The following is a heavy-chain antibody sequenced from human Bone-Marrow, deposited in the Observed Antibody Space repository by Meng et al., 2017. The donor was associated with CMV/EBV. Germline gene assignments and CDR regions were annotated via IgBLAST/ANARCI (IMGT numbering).Heavy chain of an antibody. CDR3: AREGRDSSMTTIFFDY. CDR1: GFTFDDYG. V-gene: IGHV3-20*04. D-gene: IGHD2-21*02. J-gene: IGHJ4*02. Sequence: GGSLRLSCAASGFTFDDYGMSWVRQAPGKGLEWVSGINWNGGSTGYADSVKGRFTISRDNAKNSLYLQMNSLRAEDTAVYYCAREGRDSSMTTIFFDYRGQGTLVTVSS. CDR2: INWNGGST.